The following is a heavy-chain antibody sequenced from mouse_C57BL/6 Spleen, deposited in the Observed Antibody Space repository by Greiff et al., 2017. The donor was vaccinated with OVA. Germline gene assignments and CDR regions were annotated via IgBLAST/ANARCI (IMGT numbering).Heavy chain of an antibody. D-gene: IGHD1-1*01. Sequence: QVQLQQSGAELVKPGASVKVSCKASGYTFTSYWMHWVKQRPGQGLEWIGRIHPSDSDTNYNQKFKGKATLTVDKSSSTAYMQLSSLTSEDSAVYYCAAITTVVSYAMDYWGQGTSVTVSS. J-gene: IGHJ4*01. CDR3: AAITTVVSYAMDY. CDR1: GYTFTSYW. CDR2: IHPSDSDT. V-gene: IGHV1-74*01.